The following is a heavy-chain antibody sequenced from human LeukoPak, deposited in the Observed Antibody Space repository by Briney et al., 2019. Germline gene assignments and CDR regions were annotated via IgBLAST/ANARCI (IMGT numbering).Heavy chain of an antibody. V-gene: IGHV1-2*02. CDR2: INPNSGGT. J-gene: IGHJ5*02. CDR3: ARDYGSGNQPAPGP. D-gene: IGHD3-10*01. CDR1: GYTFTGYY. Sequence: GASVQVSCKAPGYTFTGYYMHWVRQAPGQGPEWMGWINPNSGGTNNAQKLQGRVTMTRDTSISTVYMELSRLRSDDTAVYYGARDYGSGNQPAPGPWGQGALVTFAS.